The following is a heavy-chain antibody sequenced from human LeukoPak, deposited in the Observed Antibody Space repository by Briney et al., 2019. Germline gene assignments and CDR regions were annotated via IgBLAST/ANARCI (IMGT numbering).Heavy chain of an antibody. Sequence: PGGSLRLSCAASGFTFSEYSMHWVRQAPGKGLEYVSAISTNGGSTYYANSVKGRFTISRDDSKNTLDLQMGSLRPEDMAVYYCARGFRYYGSGIDYWGQGTLVTVSS. V-gene: IGHV3-64*01. J-gene: IGHJ4*02. CDR3: ARGFRYYGSGIDY. D-gene: IGHD3-10*01. CDR2: ISTNGGST. CDR1: GFTFSEYS.